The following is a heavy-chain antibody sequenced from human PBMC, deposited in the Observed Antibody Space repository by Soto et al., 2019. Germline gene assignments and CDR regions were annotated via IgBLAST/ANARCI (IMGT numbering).Heavy chain of an antibody. CDR3: AKGNEALDV. D-gene: IGHD1-1*01. J-gene: IGHJ6*02. CDR1: GGSLSVNNW. V-gene: IGHV4-4*02. Sequence: QVQLQESGPRLVKPSGTLSLTCVVSGGSLSVNNWWSWVRQSPGRGLEWIGEIFHNGRTSYNPSLRGQVTMSVDKSKNQFSLRLTSVTAADTAVYYCAKGNEALDVWGQGTTVIVS. CDR2: IFHNGRT.